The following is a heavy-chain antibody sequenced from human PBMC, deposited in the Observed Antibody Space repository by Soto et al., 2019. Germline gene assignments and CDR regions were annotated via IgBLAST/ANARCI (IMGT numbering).Heavy chain of an antibody. CDR1: GFTFSSYA. V-gene: IGHV3-30-3*01. J-gene: IGHJ6*02. CDR3: VSSRGYGMDV. Sequence: QVQLVESGGGVVQPGRSLRLSCAASGFTFSSYAMHWVRQAPGKGLEWVAVISYDGSNKYYADSVKGRFTTSRDNSKNTLDLQMNSLRAEDTAVYYCVSSRGYGMDVWGQGTPVTVSS. CDR2: ISYDGSNK. D-gene: IGHD6-13*01.